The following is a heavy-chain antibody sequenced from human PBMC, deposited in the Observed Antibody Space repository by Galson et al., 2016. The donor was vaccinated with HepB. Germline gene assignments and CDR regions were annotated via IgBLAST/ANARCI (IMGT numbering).Heavy chain of an antibody. Sequence: SLRLSCAASGFTFSDYYMSWIRQAPGKGLEWLSYISSSGSIIYYADSVKGRFTFSRDNAKNSLDVQMNSLRAEDTAVYYCARAEYYGRSGVIDSWGQGTLVTVSS. CDR1: GFTFSDYY. CDR3: ARAEYYGRSGVIDS. J-gene: IGHJ4*02. CDR2: ISSSGSII. D-gene: IGHD3-10*01. V-gene: IGHV3-11*01.